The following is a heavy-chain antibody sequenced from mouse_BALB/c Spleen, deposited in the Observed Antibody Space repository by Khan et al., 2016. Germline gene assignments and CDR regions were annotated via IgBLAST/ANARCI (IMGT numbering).Heavy chain of an antibody. D-gene: IGHD1-1*01. Sequence: EVKLLESGGGLVQPGGTLKLSCAASGFDFSRYWMSWVRQAPGKGLEWIGEINPDSRTINYTPSLKDKFIISRDNANNTQYLQMSKVRSEDKALYYCSSHYYGSRDWYFDVWGAGTTVTVSS. CDR1: GFDFSRYW. CDR2: INPDSRTI. V-gene: IGHV4-1*02. CDR3: SSHYYGSRDWYFDV. J-gene: IGHJ1*01.